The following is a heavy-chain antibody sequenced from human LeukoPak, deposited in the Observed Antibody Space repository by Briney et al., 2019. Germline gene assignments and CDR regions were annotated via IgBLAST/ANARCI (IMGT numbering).Heavy chain of an antibody. J-gene: IGHJ5*02. V-gene: IGHV4-4*07. CDR2: IYTSGTT. Sequence: SETLSLTCTVSGGSISSYYWSWIRQPAGKGLEWIGRIYTSGTTHYNPSLKSRVTMSVDTSKNQFSLKLSSVTAADTAVYYCARDGYSGRFDPWGQGTLVTVSS. D-gene: IGHD5-12*01. CDR3: ARDGYSGRFDP. CDR1: GGSISSYY.